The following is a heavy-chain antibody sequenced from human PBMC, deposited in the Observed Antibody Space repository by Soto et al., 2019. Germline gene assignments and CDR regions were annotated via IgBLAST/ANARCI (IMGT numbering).Heavy chain of an antibody. Sequence: EERLVESGGVLVERGGSLRLSCAASELNFRIAWLSWVRQAPGKGLEWVGRIKNNADGGTTDNPAPVKERFTISRDDSKSTLYLQMNSLKIEDTAMYYCTAMNDRDAFDIWGPGTMVTVSP. CDR1: ELNFRIAW. D-gene: IGHD1-1*01. V-gene: IGHV3-15*01. CDR2: IKNNADGGTT. J-gene: IGHJ3*02. CDR3: TAMNDRDAFDI.